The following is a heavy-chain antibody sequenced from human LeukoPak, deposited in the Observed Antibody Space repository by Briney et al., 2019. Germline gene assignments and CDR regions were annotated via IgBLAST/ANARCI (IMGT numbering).Heavy chain of an antibody. D-gene: IGHD3-10*01. V-gene: IGHV3-64*01. Sequence: PGWSLRLSCAASGFTFSTYGMHWVRQAPGKGLEYVSAIGSNGRSTYYANSVKGRFTISRDNSKNTLYLQMGNLRAEDMAVYYCAKDVQGILYFGPYYMDVWGKGTTVTISS. CDR2: IGSNGRST. CDR1: GFTFSTYG. J-gene: IGHJ6*03. CDR3: AKDVQGILYFGPYYMDV.